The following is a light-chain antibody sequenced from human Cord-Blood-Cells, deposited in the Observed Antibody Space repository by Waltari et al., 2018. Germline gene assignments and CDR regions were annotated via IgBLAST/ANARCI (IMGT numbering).Light chain of an antibody. CDR2: DVS. CDR1: RSDVCGYNY. J-gene: IGLJ3*02. Sequence: QSALTQPRSVSGSPGQSVTISCPGTRSDVCGYNYLSWYQQHPGKAPKLMIYDVSKRPSGVPDRFSGSKSGNTASLTISGLQAEDEADYYCCSYAGSYTWVFGGGTKLTVL. CDR3: CSYAGSYTWV. V-gene: IGLV2-11*01.